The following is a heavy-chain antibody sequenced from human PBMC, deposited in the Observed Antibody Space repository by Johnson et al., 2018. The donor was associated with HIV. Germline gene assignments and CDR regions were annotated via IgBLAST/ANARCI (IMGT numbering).Heavy chain of an antibody. CDR1: GFTFSSYG. J-gene: IGHJ3*02. Sequence: QVQLVESGGGVVQPGRSLRLSCAASGFTFSSYGMSWVRQAPGKGLEWVSGINWSGGSTYYADSVKGRFTISRDNSKNTLYLQMNRLRGEDTAVYYCARDNVFIGAPNERAFDIWGQGTMVTVSS. D-gene: IGHD1-26*01. V-gene: IGHV3-NL1*01. CDR2: INWSGGST. CDR3: ARDNVFIGAPNERAFDI.